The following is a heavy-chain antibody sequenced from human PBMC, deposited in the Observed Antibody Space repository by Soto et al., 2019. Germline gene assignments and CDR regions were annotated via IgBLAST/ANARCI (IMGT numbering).Heavy chain of an antibody. CDR2: IYATGTT. D-gene: IGHD1-1*01. Sequence: ETLSLTGTLSGGSMSGFYWSWIRKSAGKGLEWIGRIYATGTTDYNPSLKSRVMMSVDTSKKQFSLNLRSVTAVDTAVYYCVRDGTKTLRDWFDPWGQGISVTVSS. J-gene: IGHJ5*02. V-gene: IGHV4-4*07. CDR3: VRDGTKTLRDWFDP. CDR1: GGSMSGFY.